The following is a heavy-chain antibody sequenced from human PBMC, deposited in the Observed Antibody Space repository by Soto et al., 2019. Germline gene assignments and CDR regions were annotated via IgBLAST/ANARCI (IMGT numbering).Heavy chain of an antibody. Sequence: SETLSLTCAVYGGSFSGYYWSWILQPPWKGLEWIGEINHSGSTNYNPSLKSRVTISVDTSKNQFSLKLSSVTAADTAVYYCARVSGIYYYGMDVWGQGTTVTVSS. D-gene: IGHD3-10*01. J-gene: IGHJ6*02. CDR1: GGSFSGYY. V-gene: IGHV4-34*01. CDR2: INHSGST. CDR3: ARVSGIYYYGMDV.